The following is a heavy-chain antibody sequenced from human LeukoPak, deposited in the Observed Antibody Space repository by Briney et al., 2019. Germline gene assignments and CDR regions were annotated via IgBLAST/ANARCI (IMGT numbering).Heavy chain of an antibody. Sequence: ASVKVSCKASGYTFTSYYMHWVRQAPGQGLEWMGIINPSGGSTTYAQKFQGRVTMTRDRSTSTVYMELSSLTSEDTAMYYCARGRLGGTPRSAFDIWGQGTMVTVSS. CDR1: GYTFTSYY. V-gene: IGHV1-46*01. CDR3: ARGRLGGTPRSAFDI. J-gene: IGHJ3*02. CDR2: INPSGGST. D-gene: IGHD1-26*01.